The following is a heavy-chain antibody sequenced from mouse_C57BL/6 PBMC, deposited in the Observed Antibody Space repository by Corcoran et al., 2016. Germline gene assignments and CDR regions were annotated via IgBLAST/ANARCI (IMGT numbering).Heavy chain of an antibody. D-gene: IGHD1-1*01. CDR1: GYTFTDYY. Sequence: EVQLQQSGPVLVKPGASVKMSCKASGYTFTDYYLTWVKQSHGKSLEWIGVINPYHGGTSYNQKFKGKATLTVDKSSSTAYMELNSLTSEDSAVYYCAIYYYGSSYAMDYWGQGTSVTVSS. V-gene: IGHV1-19*01. CDR3: AIYYYGSSYAMDY. CDR2: INPYHGGT. J-gene: IGHJ4*01.